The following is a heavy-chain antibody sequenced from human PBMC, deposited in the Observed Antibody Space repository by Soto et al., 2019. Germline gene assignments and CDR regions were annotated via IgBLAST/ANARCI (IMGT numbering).Heavy chain of an antibody. V-gene: IGHV3-20*04. CDR3: ARDPPSNNAWQY. J-gene: IGHJ4*02. CDR2: INWNGAST. D-gene: IGHD2-2*01. CDR1: GFTFADYA. Sequence: EVRLVESGGTVVRPGGSLRLSCAASGFTFADYAMTWVRQVPGKGLEWVSGINWNGASTGYADSVKGRFTISRDNAKNSLYLHMNSLRAEDTALYYCARDPPSNNAWQYWGQGTPVTVSS.